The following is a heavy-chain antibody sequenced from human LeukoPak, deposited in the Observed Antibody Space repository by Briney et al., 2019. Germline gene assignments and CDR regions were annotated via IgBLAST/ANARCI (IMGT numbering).Heavy chain of an antibody. Sequence: GASVKVSCKASGYTFTDYYIHWVRQAPGQGLEWMAWINPNSGGTYYAQNFHGRITLTRDTSISTAYMELNRLRSDDTAIYYCARANALYCSSTSCLFDYWGQGTLVTVSS. V-gene: IGHV1-2*02. J-gene: IGHJ4*02. CDR2: INPNSGGT. CDR3: ARANALYCSSTSCLFDY. CDR1: GYTFTDYY. D-gene: IGHD2-2*01.